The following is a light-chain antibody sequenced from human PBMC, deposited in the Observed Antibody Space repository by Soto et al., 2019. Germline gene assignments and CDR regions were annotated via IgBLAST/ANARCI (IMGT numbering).Light chain of an antibody. V-gene: IGLV2-14*01. J-gene: IGLJ1*01. Sequence: QSVLTQPASVSGSPGQSITISCTGNSRDVGGYNYVSWYQQHPGKAPKLMTYDVSTRPSGVSNRFSGSKSGNTASLTISGLQAEDEADYYCSSYTSSSTLVFGTGTKVTVL. CDR3: SSYTSSSTLV. CDR1: SRDVGGYNY. CDR2: DVS.